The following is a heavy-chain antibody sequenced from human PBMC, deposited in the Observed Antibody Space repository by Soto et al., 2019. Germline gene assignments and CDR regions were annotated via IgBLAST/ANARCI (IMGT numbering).Heavy chain of an antibody. D-gene: IGHD2-15*01. Sequence: PSETLSLTCTVSGGSISSYHWSWIRQSPGKGLEWIGYTSNSAPTIYNPSLKSRVTISADTSKNQFSLKLSSVTAADTAVYYCARVADCSGGSCYFSVDYWGQGTLVTVSS. CDR1: GGSISSYH. V-gene: IGHV4-59*08. J-gene: IGHJ4*02. CDR3: ARVADCSGGSCYFSVDY. CDR2: TSNSAPT.